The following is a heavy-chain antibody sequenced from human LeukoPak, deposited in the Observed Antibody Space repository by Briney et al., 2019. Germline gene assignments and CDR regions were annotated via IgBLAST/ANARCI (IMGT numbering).Heavy chain of an antibody. D-gene: IGHD2-15*01. Sequence: PGGSLRLSCAASGFTFSSYAMHWVRQAPGKGLEWVAVISYDGSNKYYADSVKGRFTISRDNSKNTLYLQMNSLRAEDTAVYYCARDAEDIVVVVAASTGPLRDWGQGTLVTVSS. CDR2: ISYDGSNK. CDR1: GFTFSSYA. J-gene: IGHJ4*02. CDR3: ARDAEDIVVVVAASTGPLRD. V-gene: IGHV3-30*04.